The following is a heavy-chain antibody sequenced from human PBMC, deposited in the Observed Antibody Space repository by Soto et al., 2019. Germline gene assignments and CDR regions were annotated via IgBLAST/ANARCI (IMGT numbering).Heavy chain of an antibody. D-gene: IGHD3-3*01. J-gene: IGHJ4*02. CDR3: ARGTFGVVKD. CDR1: GGSISSYY. Sequence: QVQLQESGPGLVKPSETLSLTCTVSGGSISSYYWSWIRQPPGKGLEWIGYMYYSGSTNYNPSLKSRVTRSIDTSRNQFSLKLSTVTAADTAVYYCARGTFGVVKDWGQGTLVTVSS. CDR2: MYYSGST. V-gene: IGHV4-59*01.